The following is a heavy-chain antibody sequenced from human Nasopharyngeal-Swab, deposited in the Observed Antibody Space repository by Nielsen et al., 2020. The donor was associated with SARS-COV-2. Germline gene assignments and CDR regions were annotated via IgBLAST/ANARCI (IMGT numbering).Heavy chain of an antibody. CDR1: GYTFTGYY. J-gene: IGHJ5*02. Sequence: ASVKVSCKASGYTFTGYYMHWVRQAPGQGLEWMGRINPNSGGTNYAQKFQGRVTMTRDTSISTAYMELSRLRSDDTAVYYCARESGTTDPSPNWFDPWGQGTLVTVSS. D-gene: IGHD1-1*01. CDR2: INPNSGGT. CDR3: ARESGTTDPSPNWFDP. V-gene: IGHV1-2*06.